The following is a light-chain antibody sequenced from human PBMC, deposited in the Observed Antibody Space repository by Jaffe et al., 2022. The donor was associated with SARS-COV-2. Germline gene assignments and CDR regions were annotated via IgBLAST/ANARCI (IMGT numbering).Light chain of an antibody. J-gene: IGKJ4*01. CDR3: QQRSNWPLT. CDR1: QRVLNY. CDR2: DSS. V-gene: IGKV3-11*01. Sequence: EIVLTQSPATLSLSPGERATLSCRASQRVLNYIAWYQQKPGQAPRLLIYDSSNRATGTPARFSGSGFGTDFTLTISSLEPEDSAVYYCQQRSNWPLTFGGGTKVEIK.